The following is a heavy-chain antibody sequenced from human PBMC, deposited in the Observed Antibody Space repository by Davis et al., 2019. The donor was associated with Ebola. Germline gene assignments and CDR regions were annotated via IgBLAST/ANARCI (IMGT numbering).Heavy chain of an antibody. CDR2: VRHTGST. V-gene: IGHV4-34*01. CDR1: GGSSSSFS. J-gene: IGHJ5*02. CDR3: ARGANADAWFDP. Sequence: MPSETLSLTCVIHGGSSSSFSWSWIRQPPGKGLEWIGEVRHTGSTTYNPSVKGRVTISLATSRNQFSLQLTSVTAADTAVYYCARGANADAWFDPWGQGTLVTISS.